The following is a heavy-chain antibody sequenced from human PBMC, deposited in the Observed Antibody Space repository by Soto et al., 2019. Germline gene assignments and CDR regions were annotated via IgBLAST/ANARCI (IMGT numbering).Heavy chain of an antibody. CDR3: AREVGATQDNDY. CDR1: GGTFSSYA. V-gene: IGHV1-69*13. Sequence: SVKVSCKASGGTFSSYAINWVRQAPGQGLEWMGGIIPIFGTANYAQKFQGRVTITADESTSTAYMELSSLRSEDTAVYYCAREVGATQDNDYWGQGTLVTVSS. D-gene: IGHD1-26*01. CDR2: IIPIFGTA. J-gene: IGHJ4*02.